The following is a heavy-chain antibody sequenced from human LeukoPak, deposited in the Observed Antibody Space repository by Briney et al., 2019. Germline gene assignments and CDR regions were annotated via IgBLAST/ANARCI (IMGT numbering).Heavy chain of an antibody. V-gene: IGHV3-30*04. CDR3: ARGDLHYHDSTRRGFDI. J-gene: IGHJ3*02. CDR2: ISYDGSNK. CDR1: GFTFSSDA. Sequence: PGRSLRLSCAASGFTFSSDAVHWVRQAPGKGLEWVALISYDGSNKYYADSVKGRFTISRDNSKNTLYLQMNSLRAGDTAVYYCARGDLHYHDSTRRGFDIWGQGTMVTVSS. D-gene: IGHD3-16*01.